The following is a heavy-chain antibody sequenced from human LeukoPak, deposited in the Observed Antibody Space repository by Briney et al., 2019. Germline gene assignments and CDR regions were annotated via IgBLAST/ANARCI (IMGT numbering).Heavy chain of an antibody. CDR1: GYTFTSYG. V-gene: IGHV1-18*01. CDR2: ISAYNGNT. Sequence: ASVKVSCKASGYTFTSYGISWVRQAPGQGLEWMGWISAYNGNTNYAQKLQGRVTMTTDTSTSTAYMELRRLRSDDTAVYYCARSRTAAGSFVYWGQGTLVTVSS. D-gene: IGHD6-13*01. CDR3: ARSRTAAGSFVY. J-gene: IGHJ4*02.